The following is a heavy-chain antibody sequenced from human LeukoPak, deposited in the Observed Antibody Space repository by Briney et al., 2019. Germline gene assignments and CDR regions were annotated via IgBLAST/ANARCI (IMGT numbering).Heavy chain of an antibody. D-gene: IGHD6-6*01. CDR2: INHSGST. CDR1: GGSFSGYY. Sequence: PSETLSLTCAVYGGSFSGYYWSWIRQPPGKGLEWIGEINHSGSTNYNPSLKSRVTISVDTSKNQFSLKLSSVTAADTAVYYCAREGSIAARHFDTGAREPWSPSPQ. CDR3: AREGSIAARHFDT. V-gene: IGHV4-34*01. J-gene: IGHJ4*02.